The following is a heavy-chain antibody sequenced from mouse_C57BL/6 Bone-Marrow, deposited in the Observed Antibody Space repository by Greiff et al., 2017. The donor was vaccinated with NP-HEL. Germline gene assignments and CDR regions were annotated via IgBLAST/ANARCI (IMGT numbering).Heavy chain of an antibody. CDR2: IYPGNSDT. CDR3: TRRPTVVGYFDY. D-gene: IGHD1-1*01. J-gene: IGHJ2*01. V-gene: IGHV1-5*01. CDR1: GYTFTSYW. Sequence: EVQGVESGTVLARPGASVKMSCKTSGYTFTSYWMHWVKQRPGQGLEWIGAIYPGNSDTSYNQKFKGKAKLTAVTSASTAYMELSSLTNEDSAVYYCTRRPTVVGYFDYWGQGTTLTVSS.